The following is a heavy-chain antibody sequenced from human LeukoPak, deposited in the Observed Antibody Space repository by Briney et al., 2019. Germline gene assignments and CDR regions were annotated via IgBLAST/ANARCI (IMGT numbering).Heavy chain of an antibody. CDR3: ATDRGWRTSGYYLYYFEY. Sequence: GSLRLSCVASGFPFSSYWMTWVRQAPGKGLEWVASIKHDGSEKYYVDSVRGRFTISRDNTMNSLYLQMSGLRAEDTAVYYCATDRGWRTSGYYLYYFEYWGQGTLVTYSS. J-gene: IGHJ4*02. D-gene: IGHD3-3*01. CDR2: IKHDGSEK. V-gene: IGHV3-7*01. CDR1: GFPFSSYW.